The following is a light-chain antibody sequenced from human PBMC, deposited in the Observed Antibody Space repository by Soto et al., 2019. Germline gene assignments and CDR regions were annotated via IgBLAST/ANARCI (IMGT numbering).Light chain of an antibody. CDR2: EVS. CDR3: GSYTSSRTAV. V-gene: IGLV2-14*01. CDR1: SSDVGGYKY. J-gene: IGLJ2*01. Sequence: QSALTQPASVSGSPGQSITISCTGSSSDVGGYKYVSWYQQYPGKAPKLMIYEVSNRPSGVSNRFSGSKSGNTASLTISGLQAEDEADYYCGSYTSSRTAVFGGGTKLTVL.